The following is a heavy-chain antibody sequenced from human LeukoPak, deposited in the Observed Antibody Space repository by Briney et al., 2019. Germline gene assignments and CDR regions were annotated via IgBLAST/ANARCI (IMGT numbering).Heavy chain of an antibody. CDR3: AKDRGGYGGNFDY. CDR1: GFSFSTYA. J-gene: IGHJ4*02. D-gene: IGHD4-23*01. V-gene: IGHV3-23*01. CDR2: FSRTAGNT. Sequence: PGGSLRLSCAASGFSFSTYAMTWVRQAPGKGLEWVSTFSRTAGNTYYADSVKGRFTISRDTSKNTLYVQMNSLRAEDTAVYYCAKDRGGYGGNFDYWGQGTLVTVSS.